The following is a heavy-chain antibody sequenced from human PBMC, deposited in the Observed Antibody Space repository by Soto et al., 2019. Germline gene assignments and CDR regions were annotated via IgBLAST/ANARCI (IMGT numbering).Heavy chain of an antibody. V-gene: IGHV3-9*01. CDR1: GFTFDDHA. CDR2: ISWTSGTI. CDR3: ANGIKSTGWYFGLDI. Sequence: GGSLRLSCAASGFTFDDHAMHWVRQGPGKGLEWVSGISWTSGTIDYADSVKGRFTISRDSTKNSLYLQMDSLRREDTALYYCANGIKSTGWYFGLDIWGQGTTVTVSS. J-gene: IGHJ6*02. D-gene: IGHD6-19*01.